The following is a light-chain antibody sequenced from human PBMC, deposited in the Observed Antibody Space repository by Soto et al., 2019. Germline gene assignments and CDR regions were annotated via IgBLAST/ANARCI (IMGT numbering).Light chain of an antibody. Sequence: DVVMTQSPLSLPVTLGQPATISSRSNQSLVHSDGIAYFSWFQQRPGRSPRRIIYKVSNRDSGVPARFSGSGSGTDFALKISRVEAEDVGVYYCMQGTHWPITLGQGTRLEI. CDR1: QSLVHSDGIAY. V-gene: IGKV2-30*02. J-gene: IGKJ5*01. CDR3: MQGTHWPIT. CDR2: KVS.